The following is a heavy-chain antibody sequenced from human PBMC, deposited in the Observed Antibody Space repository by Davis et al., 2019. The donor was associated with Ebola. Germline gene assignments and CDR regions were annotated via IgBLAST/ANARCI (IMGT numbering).Heavy chain of an antibody. V-gene: IGHV3-15*01. Sequence: GESLKISCAASGFTFSNAWMTWVRQAPGKGLEWVGRIKSKTDGGTTDYAAPVKGRFTIPRDDSKNTVYLQMNSPKTEDTAVYYCTTRTAVTDVHAFDTWGQGTMVTVSP. D-gene: IGHD6-19*01. CDR1: GFTFSNAW. CDR3: TTRTAVTDVHAFDT. CDR2: IKSKTDGGTT. J-gene: IGHJ3*02.